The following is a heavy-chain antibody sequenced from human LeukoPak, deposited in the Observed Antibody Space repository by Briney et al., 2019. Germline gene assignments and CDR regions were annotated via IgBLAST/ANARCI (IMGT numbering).Heavy chain of an antibody. V-gene: IGHV4-34*01. D-gene: IGHD3-3*01. CDR3: ARGSVSFWSGNRRVYYYYGMDV. CDR1: GGSFSGYY. CDR2: INHSGST. J-gene: IGHJ6*02. Sequence: PSETLSLTCAVYGGSFSGYYWSWIRQPPGKGLEWIGEINHSGSTNYNPSLKSRVTISVDTSKNQFSLKLSSVTAADTAVYYCARGSVSFWSGNRRVYYYYGMDVWGQGTTVTVSS.